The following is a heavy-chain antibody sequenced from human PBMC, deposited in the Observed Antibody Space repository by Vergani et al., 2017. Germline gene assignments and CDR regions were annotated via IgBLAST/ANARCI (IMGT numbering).Heavy chain of an antibody. CDR3: ARWVRAQDTYYYYYGMDV. J-gene: IGHJ6*02. Sequence: QVQLQQWGAGLLKPSETLSLTCAVYGGSFSGYYWSWIRQPPGKGLEWIGEINHSGSTNYNPSLKSRVTISVDTSKNQFSLKLSSVTAADTAVYYCARWVRAQDTYYYYYGMDVWGQGTTVTVSS. CDR2: INHSGST. D-gene: IGHD1-1*01. CDR1: GGSFSGYY. V-gene: IGHV4-34*01.